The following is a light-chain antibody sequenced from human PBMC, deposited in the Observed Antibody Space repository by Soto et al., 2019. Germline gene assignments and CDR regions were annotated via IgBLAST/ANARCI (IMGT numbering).Light chain of an antibody. Sequence: AIQLTQSPSSLSASVGDRVTITCRASQGISSCLAWYQQKSGTPPNLLIYDVSRLESGVPSRFSGSGSGTEFTLTISSLQPEDFATYYCQQFNGFPLTFGQGTKLEIK. CDR3: QQFNGFPLT. CDR1: QGISSC. V-gene: IGKV1-13*02. J-gene: IGKJ2*01. CDR2: DVS.